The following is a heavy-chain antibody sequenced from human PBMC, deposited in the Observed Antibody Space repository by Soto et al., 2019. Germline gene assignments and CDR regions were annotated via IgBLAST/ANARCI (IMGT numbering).Heavy chain of an antibody. CDR2: ISTSGGRP. CDR3: AKAPDRYDYVWGTYRYIDH. CDR1: GITFSNYA. D-gene: IGHD3-16*02. Sequence: EVQLLESGGGLVQPGGSLRLSCTASGITFSNYAMSWVRQAPRKGLEWVSSISTSGGRPYYADSVKGRFTISRDNSKNTLYLQMNRPRVEDTAIYYCAKAPDRYDYVWGTYRYIDHWGQGTLVPVSS. V-gene: IGHV3-23*01. J-gene: IGHJ4*02.